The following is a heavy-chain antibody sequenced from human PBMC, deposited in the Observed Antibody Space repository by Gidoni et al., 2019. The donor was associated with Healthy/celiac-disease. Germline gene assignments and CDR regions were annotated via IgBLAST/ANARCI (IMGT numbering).Heavy chain of an antibody. CDR2: ISYDGSNK. V-gene: IGHV3-30*04. J-gene: IGHJ4*02. Sequence: QVQLVEFGGGVVQPGRSLRLSCAASGFTFSRYAMHWVRQAPGKGLEWVAVISYDGSNKYYADSVKGRFTISRDNSKNTLYLQMNSLRAEDTAVYYCARDFRRTIQLWYYFDYWGQGTLVTVSS. CDR1: GFTFSRYA. D-gene: IGHD5-18*01. CDR3: ARDFRRTIQLWYYFDY.